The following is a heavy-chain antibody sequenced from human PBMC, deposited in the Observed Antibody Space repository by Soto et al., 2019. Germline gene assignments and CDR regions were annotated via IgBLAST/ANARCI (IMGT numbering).Heavy chain of an antibody. CDR2: ISSSGSTI. V-gene: IGHV3-11*01. Sequence: GGSLRLSCAASGFTFSDYYMSWIRQAPGKGLEWVSYISSSGSTIYYADSVKGRFTISRDNAKNSLYLQTNSLRAEDTAVYYCARVGVATVRGNYYYYYYMDVWGKGTTVTVSS. D-gene: IGHD3-3*01. J-gene: IGHJ6*03. CDR3: ARVGVATVRGNYYYYYYMDV. CDR1: GFTFSDYY.